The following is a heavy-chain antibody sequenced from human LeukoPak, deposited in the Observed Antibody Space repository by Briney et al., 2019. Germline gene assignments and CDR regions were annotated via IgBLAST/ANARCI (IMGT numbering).Heavy chain of an antibody. Sequence: SETLSLTCTVSGGSISSSSYYWGWIRQSPGKGLEWIGSIYYSGSTYYNPSLKSRVTISVDTSKNQFSLKLSSVTAADTAAYYCASTYYDILTGPQGRFDPWGQGTLVTVSS. V-gene: IGHV4-39*01. CDR3: ASTYYDILTGPQGRFDP. D-gene: IGHD3-9*01. CDR2: IYYSGST. CDR1: GGSISSSSYY. J-gene: IGHJ5*02.